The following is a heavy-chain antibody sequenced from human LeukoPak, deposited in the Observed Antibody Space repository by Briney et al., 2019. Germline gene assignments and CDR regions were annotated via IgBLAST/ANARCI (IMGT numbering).Heavy chain of an antibody. J-gene: IGHJ6*02. V-gene: IGHV3-21*01. CDR3: ARRRVSYYGMDV. D-gene: IGHD2-8*01. Sequence: GGSLRLSCAASGFTFSSYSMNWVRQAPGKGLEWVSSISSGSSYIYYADSVKGRFTISRDNAKTSLYLQMNSLRAEDTAVYYCARRRVSYYGMDVWGQGTTVTVSS. CDR2: ISSGSSYI. CDR1: GFTFSSYS.